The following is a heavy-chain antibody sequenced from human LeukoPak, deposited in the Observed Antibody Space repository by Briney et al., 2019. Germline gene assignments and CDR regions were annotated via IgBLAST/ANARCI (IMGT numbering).Heavy chain of an antibody. V-gene: IGHV4-59*02. J-gene: IGHJ5*02. CDR2: IYYNGLTT. D-gene: IGHD3-22*01. Sequence: PSETLSLTCSVSGDSVSNYYWSWIRQPPGKGLEWIGDIYYNGLTTNYNPSLKSRVTISVDTSKNQFSLKLSSVTAADTAVYYCARRYYDSSGYYQRHSWFDPWGLGTLVTVSS. CDR3: ARRYYDSSGYYQRHSWFDP. CDR1: GDSVSNYY.